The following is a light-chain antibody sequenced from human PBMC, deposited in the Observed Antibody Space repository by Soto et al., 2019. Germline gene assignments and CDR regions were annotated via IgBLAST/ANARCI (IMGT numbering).Light chain of an antibody. CDR3: QQRSNWPPIT. CDR1: QSVSNNY. CDR2: DAS. J-gene: IGKJ5*01. V-gene: IGKV3-11*01. Sequence: EIVLTQSPGTLSLSPGERATLSCRASQSVSNNYLAWYQQKPGQAPRLLIHDASHRAAGIPARFSGSGFGTDFTLTISSLEPEDAAVYYCQQRSNWPPITFGQGTRLENK.